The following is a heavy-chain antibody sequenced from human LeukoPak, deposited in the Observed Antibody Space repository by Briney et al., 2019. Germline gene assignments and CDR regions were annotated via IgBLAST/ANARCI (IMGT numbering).Heavy chain of an antibody. V-gene: IGHV3-33*01. CDR1: GFTFSSYG. CDR2: IWYDGSNK. D-gene: IGHD3-22*01. Sequence: GGSLRLSCAASGFTFSSYGMHWVRQAPGKGLEWVAVIWYDGSNKYYADSVKGRITISRDDSKNTLYLQMNSLRAEDTAVYHCARGVDYYDSSGTIDYWGQGTLVTVSS. J-gene: IGHJ4*02. CDR3: ARGVDYYDSSGTIDY.